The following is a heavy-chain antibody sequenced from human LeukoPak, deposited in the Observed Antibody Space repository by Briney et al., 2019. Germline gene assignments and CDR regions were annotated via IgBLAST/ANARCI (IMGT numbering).Heavy chain of an antibody. J-gene: IGHJ4*02. Sequence: SETLSLTCAVYGGSFSGYYWTWIRQPPGKGLEWIGEIHYSGRINYNPSLKSRITISADTSNNHFSLKMNSVTAADTAVYYCSRGTDAYKCGNSWGQGTLVTVSS. V-gene: IGHV4-34*01. CDR3: SRGTDAYKCGNS. CDR1: GGSFSGYY. CDR2: IHYSGRI. D-gene: IGHD5-24*01.